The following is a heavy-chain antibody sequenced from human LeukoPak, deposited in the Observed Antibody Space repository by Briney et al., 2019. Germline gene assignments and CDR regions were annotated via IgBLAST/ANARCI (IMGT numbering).Heavy chain of an antibody. J-gene: IGHJ4*02. CDR1: GFTFSSYE. CDR3: ARDPQPYYDFWSGYVYFDY. Sequence: GGSLRLSCAASGFTFSSYEMNWVRQAPGKGLEWVSSISSSSSYIYYADSVKGRFTISRDNAKNSLYLQMNSLRAEDTAVYYCARDPQPYYDFWSGYVYFDYWGQGTLVTVSS. V-gene: IGHV3-21*01. CDR2: ISSSSSYI. D-gene: IGHD3-3*01.